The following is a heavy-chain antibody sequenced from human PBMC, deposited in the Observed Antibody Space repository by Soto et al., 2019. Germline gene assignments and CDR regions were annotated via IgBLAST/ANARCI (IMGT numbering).Heavy chain of an antibody. CDR3: ASNRGSTIFGEIGWFDP. V-gene: IGHV4-39*01. D-gene: IGHD3-3*01. CDR2: IYYSGST. Sequence: SETLSLTCTVSGGSISSSSYYWGWIRQPPGKGLEWIGSIYYSGSTYYNPSLKSRVTISVDTSKNQFSLKLSSVTAADTAVYYCASNRGSTIFGEIGWFDPWGQGTLVTVSS. J-gene: IGHJ5*02. CDR1: GGSISSSSYY.